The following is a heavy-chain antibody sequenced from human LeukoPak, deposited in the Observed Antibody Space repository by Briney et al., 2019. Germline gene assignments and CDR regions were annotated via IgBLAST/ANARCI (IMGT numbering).Heavy chain of an antibody. J-gene: IGHJ5*02. CDR2: INHSGST. V-gene: IGHV4-34*01. Sequence: KPSETLSLTCSVSGGSLNSYYWSWIRQPPGKGLEWIGEINHSGSTNYNPSLKSRVTISVDTSKNQFSLKLSSVTAADTAVYYCARGVRGYGSGSYYKSSNWFDPWGQGTLVTVSS. CDR3: ARGVRGYGSGSYYKSSNWFDP. CDR1: GGSLNSYY. D-gene: IGHD3-10*01.